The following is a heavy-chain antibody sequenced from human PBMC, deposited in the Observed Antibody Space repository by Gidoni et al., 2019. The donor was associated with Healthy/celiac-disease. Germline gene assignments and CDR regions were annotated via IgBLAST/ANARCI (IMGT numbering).Heavy chain of an antibody. CDR3: ARLVVVPAVKNKYYFDY. V-gene: IGHV4-59*01. J-gene: IGHJ4*02. D-gene: IGHD2-2*01. Sequence: EWIGYIYYSGSTNYNPSLKSRVTISVDTSKNQFSLKLSSVTAADTAVYYCARLVVVPAVKNKYYFDYWGQGTLVTVSS. CDR2: IYYSGST.